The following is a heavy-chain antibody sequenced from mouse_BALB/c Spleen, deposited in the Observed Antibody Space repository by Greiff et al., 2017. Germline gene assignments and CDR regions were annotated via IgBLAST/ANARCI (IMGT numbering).Heavy chain of an antibody. J-gene: IGHJ3*01. CDR1: GFTFSSYA. CDR2: ISSGGST. CDR3: ARGSFYYGSSYEGFAY. V-gene: IGHV5-6-5*01. D-gene: IGHD1-1*01. Sequence: DVHLVESGGGLVKPGGSLKLSCAASGFTFSSYAMSWVRQTPEKRLEWVASISSGGSTYYPDSVKGRFTISRDNARNILYLQMSSLRSEDTAMYYCARGSFYYGSSYEGFAYWGQGTLVTVSA.